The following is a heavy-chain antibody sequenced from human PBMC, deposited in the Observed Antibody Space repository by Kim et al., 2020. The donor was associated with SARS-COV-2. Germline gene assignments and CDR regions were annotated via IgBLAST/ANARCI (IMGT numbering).Heavy chain of an antibody. CDR3: ARGRKEYYYDSSGRLIDY. CDR2: INHSGST. CDR1: GGSFSGYY. J-gene: IGHJ4*02. V-gene: IGHV4-34*01. D-gene: IGHD3-22*01. Sequence: SETLSLTCAVYGGSFSGYYWSWIRQPPGKGLEWIGEINHSGSTNYNPSLKSRVTISVDTSKNQFSLKLSSVTAADTAVYYCARGRKEYYYDSSGRLIDYWGQGTLVTVSS.